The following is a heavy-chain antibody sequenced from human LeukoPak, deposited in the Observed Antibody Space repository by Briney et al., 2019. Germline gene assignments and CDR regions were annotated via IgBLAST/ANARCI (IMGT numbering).Heavy chain of an antibody. CDR1: GCTFTGYY. Sequence: ASVKVSCKASGCTFTGYYMHWVRQAPGQGLEWMGRINPNSGGTNYAQKFQGRVTMTRDTSISTAYMELSRLRSDDTAVYYCARVGNVGATRAFDIWGQGTMVTVSS. V-gene: IGHV1-2*02. CDR2: INPNSGGT. D-gene: IGHD1-26*01. J-gene: IGHJ3*02. CDR3: ARVGNVGATRAFDI.